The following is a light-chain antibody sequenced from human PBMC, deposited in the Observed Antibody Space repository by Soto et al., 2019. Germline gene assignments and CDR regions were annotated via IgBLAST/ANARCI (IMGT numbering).Light chain of an antibody. CDR1: QSVSSSY. CDR3: QQYGSSPPKIT. J-gene: IGKJ5*01. V-gene: IGKV3-20*01. Sequence: EKVLWHTLGPLSLSPEERATLSCRASQSVSSSYLAWYQQKPGQAPRLLIYGASSRATGIPDRFSGSGSGTDVTLTISRLEPEEYSVYYCQQYGSSPPKITFGQGTRLDI. CDR2: GAS.